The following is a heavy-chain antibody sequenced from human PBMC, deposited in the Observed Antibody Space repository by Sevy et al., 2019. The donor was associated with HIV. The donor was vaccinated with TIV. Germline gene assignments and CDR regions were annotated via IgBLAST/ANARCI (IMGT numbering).Heavy chain of an antibody. J-gene: IGHJ4*02. CDR1: GYTFSNNA. V-gene: IGHV1-3*01. Sequence: ASVKVSCKASGYTFSNNAIHWVRQAPGQRLEWMGWVHAGNGHTKFSEKFQDRATISRDTSATTVYMDLTSLTSEDTAIYYCARGKGGIFGVVTGQFDYWGQGTLVTVSS. D-gene: IGHD3-3*01. CDR2: VHAGNGHT. CDR3: ARGKGGIFGVVTGQFDY.